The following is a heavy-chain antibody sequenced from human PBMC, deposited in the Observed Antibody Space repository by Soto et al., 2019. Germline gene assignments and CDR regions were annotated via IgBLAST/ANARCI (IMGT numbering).Heavy chain of an antibody. V-gene: IGHV1-69*01. Sequence: QVQLVQSGAEVKKPGYSVKVSCKAYRGTFNNHAINWVRQAPGQGLEWMGGISPIFGTTNYAQKFQGSVTSTADESTRTAYMGQSSQRSEDTAVYYCVRGNMRENATICGEQWLDPWGQGTLVTVSS. CDR2: ISPIFGTT. D-gene: IGHD1-26*01. CDR3: VRGNMRENATICGEQWLDP. J-gene: IGHJ5*02. CDR1: RGTFNNHA.